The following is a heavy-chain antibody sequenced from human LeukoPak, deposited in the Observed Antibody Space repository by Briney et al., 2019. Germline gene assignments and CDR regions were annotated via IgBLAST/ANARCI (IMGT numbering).Heavy chain of an antibody. CDR2: INSDGSST. J-gene: IGHJ5*02. CDR3: ARARITFGFDP. V-gene: IGHV3-74*01. CDR1: GFTFGSYW. Sequence: GGSLRLSCAASGFTFGSYWMHWVRQAPGKGLVWVSRINSDGSSTSYADSVKGRFTISRDNAKNTLYLQMNSLRAEDTAVYYCARARITFGFDPWGQGTLVTVSS. D-gene: IGHD2/OR15-2a*01.